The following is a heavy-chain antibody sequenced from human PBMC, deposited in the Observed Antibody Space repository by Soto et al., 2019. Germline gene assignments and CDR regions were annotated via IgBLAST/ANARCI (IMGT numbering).Heavy chain of an antibody. CDR3: ARDWYSSGQFDY. Sequence: PSETLSLTCTVSGGSISSNSYYWGWIRQPRGKGLEWIGTIYYSGNTYYDPSLKSRVAISVDTSKNQFSLKLSSVTAADTAVYYCARDWYSSGQFDYGGQGTLVTVSS. D-gene: IGHD6-19*01. CDR1: GGSISSNSYY. J-gene: IGHJ4*02. CDR2: IYYSGNT. V-gene: IGHV4-39*07.